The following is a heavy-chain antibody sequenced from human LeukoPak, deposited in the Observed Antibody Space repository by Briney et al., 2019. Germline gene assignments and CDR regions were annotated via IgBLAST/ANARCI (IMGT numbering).Heavy chain of an antibody. CDR1: GFTFSSYA. V-gene: IGHV3-23*01. J-gene: IGHJ4*02. CDR3: ATNGDSGDSSLIDY. CDR2: ISGSGGST. Sequence: PGGSLRLSCAASGFTFSSYAMSWVRQAPGKGLEWVSDISGSGGSTYYADDVKGRFTISRDNSNNTLYLQMNSLRPEDTAVYYCATNGDSGDSSLIDYWGQGTLATVSS. D-gene: IGHD4-17*01.